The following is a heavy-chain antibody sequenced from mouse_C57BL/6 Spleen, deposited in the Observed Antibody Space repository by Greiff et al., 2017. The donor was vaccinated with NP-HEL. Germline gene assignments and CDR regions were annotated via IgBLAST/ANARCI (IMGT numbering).Heavy chain of an antibody. CDR1: GYAFSSSW. D-gene: IGHD2-3*01. CDR3: ARSDGYYVGY. CDR2: IYPGDGDT. V-gene: IGHV1-82*01. J-gene: IGHJ2*01. Sequence: VQLQQSGPELVKPGASVKISCKASGYAFSSSWMNWVKQRPGKGLEWIGRIYPGDGDTNYNGKFKGKATLTADKSSSTAYMQLSSLTSEDSAVYFCARSDGYYVGYWGQGTTLTVSS.